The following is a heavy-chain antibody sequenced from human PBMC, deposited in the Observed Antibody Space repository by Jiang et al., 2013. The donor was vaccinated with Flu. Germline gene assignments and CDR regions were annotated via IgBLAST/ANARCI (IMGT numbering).Heavy chain of an antibody. J-gene: IGHJ4*02. V-gene: IGHV4-59*01. Sequence: GLVKPSETLSLTCTVSGGSISSYYWSWIRQPPGKGLEWIGYIYYSGSTNYNPSLKSRVTISVDTSKNQFSLKLSSVTAADTAVYYCAREGMVKRSGFDYWGQGTLVTVSS. D-gene: IGHD3-10*01. CDR1: GGSISSYY. CDR2: IYYSGST. CDR3: AREGMVKRSGFDY.